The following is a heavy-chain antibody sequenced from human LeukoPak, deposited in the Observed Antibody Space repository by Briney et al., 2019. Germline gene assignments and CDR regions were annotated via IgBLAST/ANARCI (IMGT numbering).Heavy chain of an antibody. CDR3: ARGDYVWGSYRYTADY. V-gene: IGHV3-11*01. CDR2: ISASGSTI. CDR1: GFTLSDYY. D-gene: IGHD3-16*02. Sequence: KPGGSLRLSCAASGFTLSDYYMSWIRQAPGKGLEWVSYISASGSTIYYADSVKGRFTMSRDNAKNSLYLQVNSLRAEDTAVYYCARGDYVWGSYRYTADYWGQGTLVTVSS. J-gene: IGHJ4*02.